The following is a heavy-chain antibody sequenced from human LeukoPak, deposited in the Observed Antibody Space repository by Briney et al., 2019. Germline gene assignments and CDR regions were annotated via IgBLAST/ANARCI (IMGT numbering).Heavy chain of an antibody. J-gene: IGHJ4*02. V-gene: IGHV4-61*08. D-gene: IGHD6-19*01. CDR1: GDSLSSGGYY. Sequence: PSETLSLTCTVSGDSLSSGGYYWSWIRQPPGKGLEWIGYVYSSGTTNYNPSLKSRVTISVDTSKNQFSLKVRPVTAADTAVYYCTRSPPGGQQWLVVDSWGQGTLVTVSS. CDR2: VYSSGTT. CDR3: TRSPPGGQQWLVVDS.